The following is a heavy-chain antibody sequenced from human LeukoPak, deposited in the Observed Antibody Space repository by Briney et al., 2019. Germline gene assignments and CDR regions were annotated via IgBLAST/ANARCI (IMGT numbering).Heavy chain of an antibody. D-gene: IGHD5-18*01. V-gene: IGHV3-30*03. Sequence: GGSLRLSCAASGFTFSSYGMHWVRQAPGKGLEWAAVISYDGSNKYYADSVKGRFTISRDNSKNTLYLQMNSLRAEDTAVYYCALDTAMPHWGQGTLVTVSS. CDR2: ISYDGSNK. CDR1: GFTFSSYG. CDR3: ALDTAMPH. J-gene: IGHJ4*02.